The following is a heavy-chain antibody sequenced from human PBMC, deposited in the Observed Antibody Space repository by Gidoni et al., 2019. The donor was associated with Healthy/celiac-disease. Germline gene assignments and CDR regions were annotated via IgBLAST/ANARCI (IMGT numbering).Heavy chain of an antibody. D-gene: IGHD3-3*01. CDR1: GFTFSIYA. Sequence: EVQLLESGGGLVQPGGSLRLSCSAAGFTFSIYAMSWVRQAPGKGLEWVSAISGSGGSTYYADSVKGRFTISRDNSKNTLYLQMNSLRAEDTAVYYCAKLAYYDFWSGYQLYWYFDLWGRGTLVTVSS. CDR2: ISGSGGST. V-gene: IGHV3-23*01. CDR3: AKLAYYDFWSGYQLYWYFDL. J-gene: IGHJ2*01.